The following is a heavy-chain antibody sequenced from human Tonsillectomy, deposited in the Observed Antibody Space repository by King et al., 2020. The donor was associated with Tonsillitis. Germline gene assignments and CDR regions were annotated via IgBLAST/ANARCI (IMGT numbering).Heavy chain of an antibody. CDR2: INPNSGGT. D-gene: IGHD1-1*01. CDR3: ANLEY. Sequence: QLVQSGAEVKKPGASVKVSCKASGYNFTGYYIHWVRQAPGQGLEWMGWINPNSGGTTYAHKLQGRVTMTRDTSISTAYMELSSLRSDDTAVYYCANLEYWGQRTLVTVSS. CDR1: GYNFTGYY. V-gene: IGHV1-2*02. J-gene: IGHJ4*02.